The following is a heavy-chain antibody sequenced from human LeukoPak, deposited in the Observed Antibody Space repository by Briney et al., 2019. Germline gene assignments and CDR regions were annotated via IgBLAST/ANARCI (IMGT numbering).Heavy chain of an antibody. Sequence: GGSLRLSCAASGFTFSNYWMSWVRQAPGKELEWVANIKQDGSEIYYVDPMKGRFTISRDNAKNSLYLQMNSLRAEDTAVYYCVRDKLTGASRLDYWGQGTLLTVSS. CDR2: IKQDGSEI. D-gene: IGHD7-27*01. CDR3: VRDKLTGASRLDY. V-gene: IGHV3-7*03. J-gene: IGHJ4*02. CDR1: GFTFSNYW.